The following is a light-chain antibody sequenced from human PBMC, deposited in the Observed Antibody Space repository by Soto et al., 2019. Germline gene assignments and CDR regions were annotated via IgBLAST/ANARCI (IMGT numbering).Light chain of an antibody. CDR3: QQSYASPLT. CDR2: AAS. CDR1: QSISSF. V-gene: IGKV1-39*01. J-gene: IGKJ4*01. Sequence: DIQLTQSPSSLSASVGDRVTITCRASQSISSFLNWYQQKPGKAPKLLIYAASSLQSGVPSRFSGSGSGTDFTLSISSLQPEDSANYYCQQSYASPLTFGGGTKVEIK.